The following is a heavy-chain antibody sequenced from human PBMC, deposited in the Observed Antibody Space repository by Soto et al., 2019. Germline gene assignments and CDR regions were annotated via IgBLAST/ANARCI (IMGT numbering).Heavy chain of an antibody. D-gene: IGHD3-10*01. CDR1: GVSFSGYY. J-gene: IGHJ4*02. CDR3: ARGGSGSYYKPYYFDY. V-gene: IGHV4-34*09. Sequence: SETLSLTCAVYGVSFSGYYWSWIRQPPGKGLEWIGEIYYSGSTYYNPSLKSRVTISVDTSKNQFSLKLSSVTAADTAVYYCARGGSGSYYKPYYFDYWGQGTLVTVSS. CDR2: IYYSGST.